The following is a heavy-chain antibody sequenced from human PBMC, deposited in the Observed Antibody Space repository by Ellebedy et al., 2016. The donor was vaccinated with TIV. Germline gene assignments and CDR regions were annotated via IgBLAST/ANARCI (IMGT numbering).Heavy chain of an antibody. CDR2: IYYSGST. CDR1: GGSISSGGYY. CDR3: ARAHPTSPLYGSGSYYGEFDP. Sequence: SETLSLTCTVSGGSISSGGYYWSWIRQHPGKGLEWIGYIYYSGSTYYNPSLKSRVTISVDTSKNQFSLKLSSVTAADTAVYYCARAHPTSPLYGSGSYYGEFDPWGQGTLVTVSS. D-gene: IGHD3-10*01. V-gene: IGHV4-31*03. J-gene: IGHJ5*02.